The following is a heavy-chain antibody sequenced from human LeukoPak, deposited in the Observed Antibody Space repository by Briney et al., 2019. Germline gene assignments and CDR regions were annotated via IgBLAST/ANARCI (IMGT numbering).Heavy chain of an antibody. J-gene: IGHJ6*03. CDR3: ARDGGYYYYYMDV. V-gene: IGHV4-38-2*02. Sequence: SETLSLTCTVSGYSISSGCYWGWIRQPPGKGLEWIGSIYHSGSTYYNPSLKSRVTISVDTSKNQFSLKLSSVTAADTAVYYCARDGGYYYYYMDVWGKGTTVTVSS. CDR2: IYHSGST. D-gene: IGHD3-3*01. CDR1: GYSISSGCY.